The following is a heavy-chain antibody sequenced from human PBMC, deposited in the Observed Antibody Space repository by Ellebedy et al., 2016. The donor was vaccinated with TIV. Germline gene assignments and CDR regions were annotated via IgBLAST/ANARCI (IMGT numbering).Heavy chain of an antibody. CDR2: INPNSGGT. Sequence: DSVKVSCXASGYTFTGYYMHWVRQAPGQGLEWMGWINPNSGGTNYAQKFQGRVTMTRDTSISTAYMELSRLRSDDTAVYYCARDHLGVVGAKPGYWGQGTLVTVSS. J-gene: IGHJ4*02. CDR1: GYTFTGYY. CDR3: ARDHLGVVGAKPGY. V-gene: IGHV1-2*02. D-gene: IGHD1-26*01.